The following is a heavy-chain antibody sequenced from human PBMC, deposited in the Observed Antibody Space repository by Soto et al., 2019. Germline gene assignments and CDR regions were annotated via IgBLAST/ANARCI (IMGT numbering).Heavy chain of an antibody. CDR3: ARASPSSWYDY. V-gene: IGHV4-38-2*02. CDR1: GYSIRNGYY. Sequence: KSSETLSLTCSVSGYSIRNGYYWVWIRQPPGKGLEWIGSIYHSGSAYYNPSLKSRVTVSVDTSRNQFSLKLSSVTASDTAIYYCARASPSSWYDYWGQGTLVTVSS. D-gene: IGHD6-13*01. J-gene: IGHJ4*02. CDR2: IYHSGSA.